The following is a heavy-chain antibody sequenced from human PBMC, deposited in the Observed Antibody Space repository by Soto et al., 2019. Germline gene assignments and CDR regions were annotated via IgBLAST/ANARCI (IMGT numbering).Heavy chain of an antibody. CDR1: GFTFSSYG. J-gene: IGHJ4*02. Sequence: GGSLRLSCAASGFTFSSYGMHWVRQAPGKGLEWVAFIWHDGGNKFYAESVKGRFTVSRDNSKNTLYLQMTSLSAEDTAMYYCARDGDVNTGFGKDYWGQGTLVTVSS. V-gene: IGHV3-33*01. D-gene: IGHD3-16*01. CDR2: IWHDGGNK. CDR3: ARDGDVNTGFGKDY.